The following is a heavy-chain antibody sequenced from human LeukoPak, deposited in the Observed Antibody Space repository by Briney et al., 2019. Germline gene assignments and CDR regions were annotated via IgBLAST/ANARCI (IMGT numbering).Heavy chain of an antibody. V-gene: IGHV3-66*01. J-gene: IGHJ4*02. CDR1: GFTIDNNY. CDR2: IYSGGNT. D-gene: IGHD2/OR15-2a*01. Sequence: GGSLRLSCAASGFTIDNNYMNWVRQAPGKGLEWVSVIYSGGNTYYADSVKGRFTISRDNSKNTLYLQMNSLRAEDTAVYYCAKKDNGNYFNFDYWGQGTLVTVSS. CDR3: AKKDNGNYFNFDY.